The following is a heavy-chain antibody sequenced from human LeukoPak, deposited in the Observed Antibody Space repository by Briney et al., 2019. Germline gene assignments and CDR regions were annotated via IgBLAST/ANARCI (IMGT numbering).Heavy chain of an antibody. CDR1: GGSFSGYY. V-gene: IGHV4-34*01. CDR3: ASRIPAAIRFGYFDY. J-gene: IGHJ4*02. D-gene: IGHD2-2*02. CDR2: INHSGST. Sequence: SETLSLTCAVYGGSFSGYYWSWIRQPPGKGLEWIGEINHSGSTNYNPSLRSRVTISVDTSKNQFSLKLSSVTAADTAVYYCASRIPAAIRFGYFDYWGQGTLVTVSS.